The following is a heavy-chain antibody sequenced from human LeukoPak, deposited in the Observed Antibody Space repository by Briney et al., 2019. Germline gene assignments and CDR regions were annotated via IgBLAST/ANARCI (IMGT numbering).Heavy chain of an antibody. J-gene: IGHJ4*02. CDR1: GYTFTGYY. D-gene: IGHD2-8*01. V-gene: IGHV1-2*02. Sequence: ASVKVSCKASGYTFTGYYMHWVRQAPGQGLEWMGWINPNSGGTNYAQKFQGRVTMTRDTSISTAYMELSRLRSDDTAVYYCARNPRRDIVLIVYAKSYFDYWGQGTLVTVSS. CDR2: INPNSGGT. CDR3: ARNPRRDIVLIVYAKSYFDY.